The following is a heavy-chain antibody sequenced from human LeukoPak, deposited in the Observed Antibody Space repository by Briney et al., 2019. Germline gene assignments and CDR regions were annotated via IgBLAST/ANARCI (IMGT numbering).Heavy chain of an antibody. V-gene: IGHV3-53*01. CDR3: ARAAYDGNGFTANHDH. CDR2: LYSDGTT. Sequence: GGSLRLSCAASGFILSNNCMSWVRQAPGKRLEWVSVLYSDGTTYYADSVKGRFSISRDNSKNTLFLQMNNLGAEDTAVYYCARAAYDGNGFTANHDHWGQGTLVTVSS. CDR1: GFILSNNC. J-gene: IGHJ4*02. D-gene: IGHD3-22*01.